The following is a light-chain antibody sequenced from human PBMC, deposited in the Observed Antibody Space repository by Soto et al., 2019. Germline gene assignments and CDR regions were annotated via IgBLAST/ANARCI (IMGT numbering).Light chain of an antibody. Sequence: DILMTQCPDSLAVSLVERATVNCKSSQSVLYSSNSKNYLAWYQQKPGQPPKLLIYWASSRESGVPARFSGSGSGTDFTLTISSLRAEDVAVYYYQQYYSTPPTFGQGNKVQVK. CDR2: WAS. J-gene: IGKJ1*01. CDR1: QSVLYSSNSKNY. CDR3: QQYYSTPPT. V-gene: IGKV4-1*01.